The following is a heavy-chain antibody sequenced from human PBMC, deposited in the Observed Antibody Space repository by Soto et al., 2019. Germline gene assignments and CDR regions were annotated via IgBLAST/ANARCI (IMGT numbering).Heavy chain of an antibody. Sequence: ASVKVSCKASGYTFTGYYMHWVRQAPGQGLEWMGWINTNSGGTNYAQKFQGRVTMTRDTSISTAHMELSRLRSDDTAVYYCAVAGVWSGYSPSLYYYGMDVWGQGTTVTVSS. D-gene: IGHD3-3*01. CDR3: AVAGVWSGYSPSLYYYGMDV. CDR2: INTNSGGT. CDR1: GYTFTGYY. J-gene: IGHJ6*02. V-gene: IGHV1-2*02.